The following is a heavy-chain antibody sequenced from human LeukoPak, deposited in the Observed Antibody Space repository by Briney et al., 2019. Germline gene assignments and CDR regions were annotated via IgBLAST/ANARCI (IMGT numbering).Heavy chain of an antibody. V-gene: IGHV6-1*01. J-gene: IGHJ6*02. CDR2: TYYRSKYYN. D-gene: IGHD5-18*01. CDR1: GDSVSSNSAA. CDR3: ARETWIHGPPSGMDV. Sequence: SQTLSLTCAISGDSVSSNSAAWNWIRQSPSRGLEWLGRTYYRSKYYNDYAPSVESRITIDPDTSKNQFSLQLNSVTPEDTAVYYCARETWIHGPPSGMDVWGQGTTVTVSS.